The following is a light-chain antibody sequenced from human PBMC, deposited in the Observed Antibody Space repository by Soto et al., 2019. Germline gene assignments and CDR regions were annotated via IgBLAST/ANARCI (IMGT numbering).Light chain of an antibody. CDR3: QQYDGYSPWT. CDR1: QSVSSSY. V-gene: IGKV3-20*01. Sequence: EIVLTQSPGTLSLSPGERATLSCRASQSVSSSYLAWYQQKPGQAPRLLIYGASSRATGIPDRFSGSGSGTEFTLTISSLQPDDFATYYCQQYDGYSPWTFGQGTKVEIK. CDR2: GAS. J-gene: IGKJ1*01.